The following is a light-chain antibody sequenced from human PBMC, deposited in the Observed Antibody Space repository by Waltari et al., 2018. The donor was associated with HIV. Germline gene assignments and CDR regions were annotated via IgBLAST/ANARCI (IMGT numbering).Light chain of an antibody. V-gene: IGLV2-14*01. CDR1: SSDVGGYNY. Sequence: QSALTQPASVSGSPGQSITISCTGTSSDVGGYNYVSWYQQHPGNAPKLMIYEVSNRPSGGSNRFSGSKSGNTASLTISGLQAEDEADYYCSSYTSSSTPYVFGTGTKVTVL. CDR2: EVS. CDR3: SSYTSSSTPYV. J-gene: IGLJ1*01.